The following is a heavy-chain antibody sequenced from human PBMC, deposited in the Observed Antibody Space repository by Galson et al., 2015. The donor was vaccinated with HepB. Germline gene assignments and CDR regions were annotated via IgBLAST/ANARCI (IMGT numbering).Heavy chain of an antibody. D-gene: IGHD5-12*01. CDR1: GGSIGTYY. CDR3: ARAGYSAYVFDY. V-gene: IGHV4-59*01. CDR2: IYYSGST. J-gene: IGHJ4*02. Sequence: ETLSLTCTVSGGSIGTYYWSWIRQPPGKGLEWIGYIYYSGSTNYSPSLKSRVTMAVDTSANQFSLKLSSVTAADTAVYYCARAGYSAYVFDYWGQGNLVTVSS.